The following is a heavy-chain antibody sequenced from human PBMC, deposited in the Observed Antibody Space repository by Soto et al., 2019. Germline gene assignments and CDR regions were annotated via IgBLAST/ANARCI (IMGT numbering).Heavy chain of an antibody. CDR2: ISSSSSYI. V-gene: IGHV3-21*01. J-gene: IGHJ6*02. D-gene: IGHD2-2*01. CDR1: GFTFSSYS. CDR3: ARGEDIVVVPAVATLHYYYGMDV. Sequence: EVQLVESGGGLVKPGGSLRLSCAASGFTFSSYSMNWVRQAPGKGLEWVSSISSSSSYIYYADSVKGRFTISRDNAKNSLYLQMISLRAEDTAVYYCARGEDIVVVPAVATLHYYYGMDVWGQGTTVTVSS.